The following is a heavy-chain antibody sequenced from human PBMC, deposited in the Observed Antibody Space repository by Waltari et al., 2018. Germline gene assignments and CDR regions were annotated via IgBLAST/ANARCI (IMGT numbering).Heavy chain of an antibody. D-gene: IGHD2-2*01. CDR3: ASRYCSIINCYLASYMSFDI. Sequence: GESGGGLVQPGGSLRLSCAASGITFNNYWMTWVRQAPGKGLEWVANIKQDGSEKYYVDSVNGRFTISRDNTENSLYLEMDNLRAEDTAVYYCASRYCSIINCYLASYMSFDIWGQGTMVTVSS. V-gene: IGHV3-7*02. CDR1: GITFNNYW. CDR2: IKQDGSEK. J-gene: IGHJ3*02.